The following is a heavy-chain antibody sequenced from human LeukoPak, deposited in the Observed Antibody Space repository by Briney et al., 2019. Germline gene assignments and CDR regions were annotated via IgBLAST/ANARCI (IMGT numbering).Heavy chain of an antibody. CDR3: ARDYYDSSASATFDS. Sequence: GGSLRLSCEASGFPFSAYTMNWVRQAPGKGLEWVSSISSDETYIKYADSVKGRFSIPRDNAKNSVFLEMRSVRVDDTAVYFCARDYYDSSASATFDSWGQGNLVTVSS. D-gene: IGHD3-22*01. J-gene: IGHJ4*02. CDR2: ISSDETYI. V-gene: IGHV3-21*01. CDR1: GFPFSAYT.